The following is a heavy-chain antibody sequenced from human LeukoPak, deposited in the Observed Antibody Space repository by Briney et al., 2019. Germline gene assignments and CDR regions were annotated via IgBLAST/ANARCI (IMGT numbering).Heavy chain of an antibody. J-gene: IGHJ4*02. V-gene: IGHV4-34*01. Sequence: SETLSLTCAVYGGSFSGYYWSWIRQPPGKGLEWIGEINHSGSTNYNPSLKSRVTISVDTPKNQFSLKLSSVTAADTAVYYCAREGVVTPPFDYWGQGTLVTVSS. CDR3: AREGVVTPPFDY. CDR2: INHSGST. D-gene: IGHD4-23*01. CDR1: GGSFSGYY.